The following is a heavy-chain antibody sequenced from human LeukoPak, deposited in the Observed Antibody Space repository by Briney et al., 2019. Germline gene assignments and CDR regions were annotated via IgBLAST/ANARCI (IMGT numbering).Heavy chain of an antibody. D-gene: IGHD1-7*01. V-gene: IGHV4-61*08. J-gene: IGHJ5*02. CDR1: GGSFSGGGFY. CDR2: IYYSGST. CDR3: ARRKWNYVQT. Sequence: PSGTLCLTCTGSGGSFSGGGFYWSCLRQPPGPGLEWSEYIYYSGSTNYNPSLKSRVTISVDTYKNQFSLKLSPVTAAATAVYYCARRKWNYVQTWGQGTLVTVSS.